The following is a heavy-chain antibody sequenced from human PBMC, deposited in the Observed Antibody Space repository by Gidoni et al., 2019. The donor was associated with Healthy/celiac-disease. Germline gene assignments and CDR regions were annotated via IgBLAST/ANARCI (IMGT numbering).Heavy chain of an antibody. CDR3: AREPPDSSGYYYDPTFFAFDI. CDR1: GGTFSSYA. CDR2: IIPIFGTA. V-gene: IGHV1-69*06. Sequence: QVQLVQSGAEVKKPGSSVKVSCKASGGTFSSYAISSVRQAPGQGLEWMGGIIPIFGTANYAQKFQGRVTITADKSTSTAYMELSSLRSEDTAVYYCAREPPDSSGYYYDPTFFAFDIWGQGTMVTVSS. D-gene: IGHD3-22*01. J-gene: IGHJ3*02.